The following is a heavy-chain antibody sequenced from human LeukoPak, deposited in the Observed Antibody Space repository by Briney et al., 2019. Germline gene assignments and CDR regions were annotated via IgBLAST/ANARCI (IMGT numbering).Heavy chain of an antibody. CDR2: IYYSGST. V-gene: IGHV4-59*01. CDR3: ARGFYYYDSSGYTYYFDY. CDR1: GGSISSYY. J-gene: IGHJ4*02. D-gene: IGHD3-22*01. Sequence: KPSETLSLTCTGSGGSISSYYWSWIRQPPGKGLEWIGYIYYSGSTNYNPSLKSRVTISVDTSKNQFSLKLSSVTAADTAVYYCARGFYYYDSSGYTYYFDYWGQGTLVTVSS.